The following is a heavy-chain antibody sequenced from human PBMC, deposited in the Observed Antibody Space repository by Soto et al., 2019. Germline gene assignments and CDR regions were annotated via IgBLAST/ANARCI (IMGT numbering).Heavy chain of an antibody. CDR2: LYYNVGT. Sequence: PSETLSLTCTVSGSSISSSGYYWGWIRQPPGRGLEWIGSLYYNVGTYYNPSLKSRVTISADTSANQFSLMLNSVTAADTAIYYCARLPSRHRVDYWGQGTLVTVYS. CDR1: GSSISSSGYY. D-gene: IGHD3-10*01. J-gene: IGHJ4*02. CDR3: ARLPSRHRVDY. V-gene: IGHV4-39*01.